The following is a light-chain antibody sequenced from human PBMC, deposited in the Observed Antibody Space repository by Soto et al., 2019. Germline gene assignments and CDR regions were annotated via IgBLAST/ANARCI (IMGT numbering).Light chain of an antibody. J-gene: IGLJ2*01. Sequence: QSALTQPASVSGSPGQSITISCTGTSSDIGAYNYVSWYRQHPGKAPQLLIYEVSNRPSGVSNRFSGSKSGNTASLTISGLQAEDEADYYCSSYTITTTLVFGGGTKLTVL. CDR1: SSDIGAYNY. CDR3: SSYTITTTLV. V-gene: IGLV2-14*01. CDR2: EVS.